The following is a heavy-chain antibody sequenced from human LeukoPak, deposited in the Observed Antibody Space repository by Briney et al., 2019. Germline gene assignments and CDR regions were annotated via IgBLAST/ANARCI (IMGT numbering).Heavy chain of an antibody. Sequence: GGSLRLSCAASGFTFSDDYMSRIRQAPGKGLEWLSYISGSGSAMYYADAVKGRFTISRDNAKNSLYLQMNSLRVEDTALYYCARQHRYCSPATCSFKHFDLWGQGTLVTVSS. J-gene: IGHJ4*02. V-gene: IGHV3-11*04. D-gene: IGHD2-2*01. CDR2: ISGSGSAM. CDR3: ARQHRYCSPATCSFKHFDL. CDR1: GFTFSDDY.